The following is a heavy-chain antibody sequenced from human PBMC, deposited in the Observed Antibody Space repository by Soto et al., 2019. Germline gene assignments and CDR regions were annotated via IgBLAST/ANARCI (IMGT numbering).Heavy chain of an antibody. CDR2: INHSGST. CDR3: ARGIVATTTNAVGNIDY. Sequence: SETLSLTCAVYGGSFSGYYWSWIRQPPGKGLEGIGEINHSGSTNYNPSLKSRVTISVDTSKNQFSLKLSTVTAADTAVYYCARGIVATTTNAVGNIDYWGQGNLVTVSS. CDR1: GGSFSGYY. D-gene: IGHD5-12*01. V-gene: IGHV4-34*01. J-gene: IGHJ4*02.